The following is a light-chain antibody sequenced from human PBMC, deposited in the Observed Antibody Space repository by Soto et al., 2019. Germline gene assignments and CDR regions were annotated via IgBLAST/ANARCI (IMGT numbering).Light chain of an antibody. Sequence: QSALTQPASVSGSPGQSITISCTGTSSDVGGYNYVSWYQQHPGKAPKLMIYDVSNRPSGVSNRFSGSKSGNTACLTISGLHAEYEADYYCSSYTSSSTLVVFGGGTKLTVL. CDR2: DVS. CDR1: SSDVGGYNY. J-gene: IGLJ2*01. V-gene: IGLV2-14*01. CDR3: SSYTSSSTLVV.